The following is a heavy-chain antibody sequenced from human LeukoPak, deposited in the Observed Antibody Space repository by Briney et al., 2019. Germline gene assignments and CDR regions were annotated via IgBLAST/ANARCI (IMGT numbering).Heavy chain of an antibody. CDR2: FYYSGRT. V-gene: IGHV4-30-4*01. CDR1: GGSISRDDYY. CDR3: ARGGDIVVVPAAPHYYGMDV. J-gene: IGHJ6*04. D-gene: IGHD2-2*01. Sequence: PSQTLSLTCTVSGGSISRDDYYWSWIPQPPGKGLEWIGYFYYSGRTYYNPSLNSRVTISVDTSKNQFSLKLSSVTAADTAVYYCARGGDIVVVPAAPHYYGMDVWGKGTTVTVSS.